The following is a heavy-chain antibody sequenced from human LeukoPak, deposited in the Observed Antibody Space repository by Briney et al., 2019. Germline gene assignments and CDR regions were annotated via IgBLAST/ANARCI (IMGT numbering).Heavy chain of an antibody. CDR2: INSDESSI. J-gene: IGHJ4*02. V-gene: IGHV3-74*01. CDR1: GFTFSSYW. Sequence: PGGSLRLSCAASGFTFSSYWMYWVRQAPGKGLVWVSRINSDESSISYADSVKGRFTISRDNAKNTLYLQMNSLRAEDTAVYYCARVVVTATEYYFDYWGQGTLVTVSS. D-gene: IGHD2-21*02. CDR3: ARVVVTATEYYFDY.